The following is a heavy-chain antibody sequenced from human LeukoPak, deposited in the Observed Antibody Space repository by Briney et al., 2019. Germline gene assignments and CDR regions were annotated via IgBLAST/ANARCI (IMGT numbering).Heavy chain of an antibody. V-gene: IGHV1-69*13. CDR3: ARDGYYDSSGYFGAWDY. J-gene: IGHJ4*02. CDR1: GGTFSSYA. D-gene: IGHD3-22*01. Sequence: SVKVSCKASGGTFSSYAISWVRQAPGQGLEWMGGSIPIFGTENYAQKFQGRVTITADESTSTAYMELSSLRSEDTAVYYCARDGYYDSSGYFGAWDYWGQGTLVTVSS. CDR2: SIPIFGTE.